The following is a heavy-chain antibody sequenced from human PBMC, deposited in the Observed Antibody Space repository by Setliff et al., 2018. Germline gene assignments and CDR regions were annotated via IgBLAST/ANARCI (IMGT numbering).Heavy chain of an antibody. CDR1: GFTSSSYW. D-gene: IGHD6-19*01. Sequence: LRLSCAASGFTSSSYWMSWVRQAPGKGLEWVANIKQDGSEKYYVDSVKGRFTISRDNAKNSLYLQMNSLRAEDTAVYYCARDRGSGWYRSGFQHWGQGTLVTVSS. CDR2: IKQDGSEK. CDR3: ARDRGSGWYRSGFQH. J-gene: IGHJ1*01. V-gene: IGHV3-7*03.